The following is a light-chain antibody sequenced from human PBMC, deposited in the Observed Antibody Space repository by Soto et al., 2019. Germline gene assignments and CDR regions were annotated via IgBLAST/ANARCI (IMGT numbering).Light chain of an antibody. CDR3: QKYGSSSWK. CDR2: GAS. Sequence: IVITQSPATLSVSPGERATLSCRASHSVSSNLAWYQQKPGQDTRLLIYGASSRATGIPDRFSGSGSGTDFTLTISRLEPEDFAVYYCQKYGSSSWKFGQGTKVDIK. CDR1: HSVSSN. V-gene: IGKV3-20*01. J-gene: IGKJ1*01.